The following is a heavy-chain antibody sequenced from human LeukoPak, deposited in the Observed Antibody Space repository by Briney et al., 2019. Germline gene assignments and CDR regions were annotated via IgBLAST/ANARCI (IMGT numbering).Heavy chain of an antibody. J-gene: IGHJ5*02. CDR1: GGSISSGGYS. CDR2: IYHSGST. Sequence: SETLSLTCAVSGGSISSGGYSWSWIRQPPGKGLEWIGYIYHSGSTYYNPSLKSRVTISVDRSKNQFSLKLSSVTAADTAVYYCARGRVWFGELLPWGQGTLVTVSS. CDR3: ARGRVWFGELLP. D-gene: IGHD3-10*01. V-gene: IGHV4-30-2*01.